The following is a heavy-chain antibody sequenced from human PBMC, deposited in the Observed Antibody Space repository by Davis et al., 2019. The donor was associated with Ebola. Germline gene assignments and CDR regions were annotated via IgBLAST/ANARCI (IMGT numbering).Heavy chain of an antibody. D-gene: IGHD3-10*01. CDR3: ARAGDTMVRGAIIGYYFDY. V-gene: IGHV1-8*01. CDR1: GYTFTSYD. Sequence: ASVKVSCKASGYTFTSYDINWVRQATGQGLEWMGWMNPNSGNTGYAQKFQGRVTMTRNTSISTAYMELSSLRSEDTAVYYCARAGDTMVRGAIIGYYFDYWGQGTLVTVSS. CDR2: MNPNSGNT. J-gene: IGHJ4*02.